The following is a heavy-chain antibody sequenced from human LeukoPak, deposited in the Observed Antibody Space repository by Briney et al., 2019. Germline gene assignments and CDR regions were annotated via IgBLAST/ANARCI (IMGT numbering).Heavy chain of an antibody. Sequence: ASVKVSCKASGYTFTGYYIHWVRQAPGQGLEWMGWINPNSGGTSYAQKSQGRVTMTRDTSISTAYMELSGLRSDDTAVYYCARVPCITTSCSPINWFDPWGQGTLVTVSS. CDR3: ARVPCITTSCSPINWFDP. D-gene: IGHD2-2*01. V-gene: IGHV1-2*02. CDR2: INPNSGGT. CDR1: GYTFTGYY. J-gene: IGHJ5*02.